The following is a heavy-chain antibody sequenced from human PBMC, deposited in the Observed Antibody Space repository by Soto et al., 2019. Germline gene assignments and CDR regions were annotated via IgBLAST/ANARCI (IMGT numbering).Heavy chain of an antibody. J-gene: IGHJ4*02. CDR2: ISYDGSNK. V-gene: IGHV3-30*18. D-gene: IGHD2-15*01. CDR1: GFTFSSYG. Sequence: GGSLRLSCAASGFTFSSYGMHWVRQAPGKGLEWVAVISYDGSNKYYADSVKGRFTISRDNSKNTLYLQMNSLRAEDTAVYYCAKEGPDIVVVVAATQHFDYWDQGTLVTVSS. CDR3: AKEGPDIVVVVAATQHFDY.